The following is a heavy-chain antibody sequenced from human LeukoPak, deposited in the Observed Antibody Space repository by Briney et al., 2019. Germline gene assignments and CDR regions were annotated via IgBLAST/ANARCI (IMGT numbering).Heavy chain of an antibody. D-gene: IGHD6-13*01. V-gene: IGHV4-34*01. CDR2: INHSGST. CDR3: ARGLHSSSWYSLGYMDV. CDR1: GGSFSGYY. Sequence: SETLSLTCAVYGGSFSGYYWSWIRQPPGKGLEWIGEINHSGSTNYNPSLKSRVTISVDTSKNQFSLKLSSVTAADTAVYYCARGLHSSSWYSLGYMDVWGKGTTVTVSS. J-gene: IGHJ6*03.